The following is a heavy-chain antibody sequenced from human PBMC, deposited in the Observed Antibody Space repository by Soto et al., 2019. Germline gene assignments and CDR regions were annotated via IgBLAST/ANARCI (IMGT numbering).Heavy chain of an antibody. CDR1: GFTFSSYA. CDR3: ARRPYHWNYVAWFDP. Sequence: PGGSLRLSCAASGFTFSSYAMSWVRQAPGKGLEWVSAISGSGGSTYYADSVKGRFTISRDNSKNTLYLQMNSLRAEDTAVYYCARRPYHWNYVAWFDPWGQGTLVTVSS. D-gene: IGHD1-7*01. CDR2: ISGSGGST. J-gene: IGHJ5*02. V-gene: IGHV3-23*01.